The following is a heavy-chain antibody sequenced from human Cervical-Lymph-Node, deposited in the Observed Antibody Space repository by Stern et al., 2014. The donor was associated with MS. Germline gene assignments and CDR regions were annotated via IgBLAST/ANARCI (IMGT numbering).Heavy chain of an antibody. D-gene: IGHD2-15*01. Sequence: QVQLVQSGAEVKKPGSSMNVSCKTSGGTFSSSYAITWMRQAPGQGLEWMGRIIPILGLANYAQKFQGRVIITADKSTSTTYMELSSLRSEDTAVYYCARGVVSNRAAATLHNLFGPWGQGTLVTVSS. V-gene: IGHV1-69*09. CDR2: IIPILGLA. CDR1: GGTFSSSYA. J-gene: IGHJ5*02. CDR3: ARGVVSNRAAATLHNLFGP.